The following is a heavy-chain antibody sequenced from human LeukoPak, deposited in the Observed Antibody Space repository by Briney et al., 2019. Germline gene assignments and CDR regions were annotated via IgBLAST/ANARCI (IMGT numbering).Heavy chain of an antibody. CDR1: GDSLSSYY. Sequence: SETLSLTCTVSGDSLSSYYWTWIRQPPGKGLEWIGYVYYSGMTNYNPSLESRVTISVDTSKNQFSLRLTSVTAADTAIYYSARPNSHFLGNAAFDIWGQGTTVTVSS. CDR2: VYYSGMT. D-gene: IGHD2-8*01. CDR3: ARPNSHFLGNAAFDI. J-gene: IGHJ3*02. V-gene: IGHV4-59*08.